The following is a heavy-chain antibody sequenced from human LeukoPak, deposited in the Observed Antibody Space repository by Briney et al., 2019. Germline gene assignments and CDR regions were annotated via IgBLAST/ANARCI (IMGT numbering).Heavy chain of an antibody. Sequence: GGSLKLSCAASGFTFSGSAMHWVRQASGKGLEWVGRIRSKANSYATAYAASVKGRFTISRDDSKNTAYLQMNSLKTEDTAVYYCTRLMAGFDPWGQGTLVSVSS. CDR1: GFTFSGSA. V-gene: IGHV3-73*01. J-gene: IGHJ5*02. CDR2: IRSKANSYAT. D-gene: IGHD2-8*01. CDR3: TRLMAGFDP.